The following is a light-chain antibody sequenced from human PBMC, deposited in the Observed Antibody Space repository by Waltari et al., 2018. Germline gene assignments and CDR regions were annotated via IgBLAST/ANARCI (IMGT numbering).Light chain of an antibody. CDR2: KAS. J-gene: IGKJ4*01. V-gene: IGKV1-5*03. Sequence: DLEMTQSPSTLSASVGDRVTISCRASQSIITWLAWYQQKPGKAPKLLVYKASSLESGVPSRFSGSVSGTEFTLTISSLQADDFATYYCQQYNKYPLTFGGGTKVEI. CDR1: QSIITW. CDR3: QQYNKYPLT.